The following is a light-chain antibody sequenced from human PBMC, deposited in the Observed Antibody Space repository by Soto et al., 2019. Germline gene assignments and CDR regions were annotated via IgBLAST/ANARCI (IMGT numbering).Light chain of an antibody. J-gene: IGLJ2*01. Sequence: QTVVTQEPSFSVPPGRTVTLTCGLSSGSVSSSNYPSWYQQTPGQAPRTLMYNTNIRSSGVPDRFSGSLLGNKAALTITGAQAEDECVYYCVLYVGSGIVVFGGGTKLNVL. CDR3: VLYVGSGIVV. V-gene: IGLV8-61*01. CDR2: NTN. CDR1: SGSVSSSNY.